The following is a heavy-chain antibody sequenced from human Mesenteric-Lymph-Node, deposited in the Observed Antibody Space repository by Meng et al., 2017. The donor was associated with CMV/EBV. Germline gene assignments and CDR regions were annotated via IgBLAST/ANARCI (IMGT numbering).Heavy chain of an antibody. Sequence: GGSLRLSCAASGFTVSSNYMSWVRQAPGKGLEWVSVIYSGGSTYYADSVKGRFTISRDNSKNTLYLQMNSLRAEDTAVYYCARDLGGYSYGGYYYYGMDVWGQGTTVTVSS. J-gene: IGHJ6*02. CDR2: IYSGGST. V-gene: IGHV3-53*01. CDR1: GFTVSSNY. D-gene: IGHD5-18*01. CDR3: ARDLGGYSYGGYYYYGMDV.